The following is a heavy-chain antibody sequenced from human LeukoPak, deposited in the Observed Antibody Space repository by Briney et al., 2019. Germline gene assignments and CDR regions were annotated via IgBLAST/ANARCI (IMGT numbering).Heavy chain of an antibody. V-gene: IGHV3-23*01. J-gene: IGHJ3*01. CDR1: GFTFSSYG. CDR3: AKNHNSNGYHTDDAFDV. Sequence: GGSLRLSCAASGFTFSSYGMSWVRQAPGKGLEWVSAISVSGLSTYYGDSVKGRFTISRDNSKNTLYLQMNSLRAEDTAVYYCAKNHNSNGYHTDDAFDVWGQGTMVTVSS. CDR2: ISVSGLST. D-gene: IGHD3-22*01.